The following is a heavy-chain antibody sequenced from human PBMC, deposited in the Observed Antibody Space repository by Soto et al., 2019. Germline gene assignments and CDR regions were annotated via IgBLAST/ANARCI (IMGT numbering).Heavy chain of an antibody. D-gene: IGHD4-17*01. J-gene: IGHJ4*02. CDR2: NYYSGST. CDR1: GGSISSSSYY. CDR3: ATFYGDYVSY. Sequence: QLQLQESGPGLVKPSETLSLTCTVSGGSISSSSYYWGWIRQPPGKGLEWIGSNYYSGSTFYNSSLKSRVTISVDTSKNQFSLKLSSVTAADTAVYYCATFYGDYVSYWGQGTLVTVSS. V-gene: IGHV4-39*01.